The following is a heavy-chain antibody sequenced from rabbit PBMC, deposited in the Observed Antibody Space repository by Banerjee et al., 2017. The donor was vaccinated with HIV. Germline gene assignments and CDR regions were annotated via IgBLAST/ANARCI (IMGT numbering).Heavy chain of an antibody. CDR3: ARFGDTHYTYEDEAL. V-gene: IGHV1S40*01. J-gene: IGHJ4*01. CDR1: GFSFSDSYW. Sequence: QSLEESGGDLVKPGASLTLTCTASGFSFSDSYWICWVRQAPGKGLEWIGYINTGSGSTDYASWVNGRFTISRSTSLNTVTLQMSSLTAADTATYFCARFGDTHYTYEDEALWGPGTLVTV. CDR2: INTGSGST. D-gene: IGHD6-1*01.